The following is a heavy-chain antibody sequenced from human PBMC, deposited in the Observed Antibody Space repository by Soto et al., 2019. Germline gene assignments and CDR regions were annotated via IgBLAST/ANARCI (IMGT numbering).Heavy chain of an antibody. CDR1: GFTFSTYA. D-gene: IGHD3-3*01. Sequence: EVQLLESGGGLVQPGGSLRLSCAASGFTFSTYAMSWVRQAPGKGLEWVSSINKNGGSPFYADSVKGRFPISRDNSKDTLFLQMNSLRAEDTALYYCAKRPSYDFVNWGQGTLVTVSS. J-gene: IGHJ4*02. CDR2: INKNGGSP. V-gene: IGHV3-23*01. CDR3: AKRPSYDFVN.